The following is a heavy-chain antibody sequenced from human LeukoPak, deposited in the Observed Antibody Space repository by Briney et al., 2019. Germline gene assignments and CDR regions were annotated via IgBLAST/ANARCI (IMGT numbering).Heavy chain of an antibody. V-gene: IGHV3-23*01. CDR3: AKAGGGLFSYDSSGYYYYDY. J-gene: IGHJ4*02. CDR2: ISGSGGST. CDR1: GFTFSSYG. D-gene: IGHD3-22*01. Sequence: GGSLRLSCAASGFTFSSYGMSWVRQAPGKGLEWVSAISGSGGSTYYADSVKGRFTISRDYSKNTLYLQMNSLRAEDTAVYYCAKAGGGLFSYDSSGYYYYDYWGQGTLVTVSS.